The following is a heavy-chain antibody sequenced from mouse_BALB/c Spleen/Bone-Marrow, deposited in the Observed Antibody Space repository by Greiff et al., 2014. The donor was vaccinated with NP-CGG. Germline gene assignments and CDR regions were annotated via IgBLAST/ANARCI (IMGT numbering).Heavy chain of an antibody. CDR1: GYSFTGYF. V-gene: IGHV1-20*02. Sequence: VQLQQPGPELVKPGASVKISCKASGYSFTGYFMNWVMQSHGKSLEWIGRINPYNGDTFYNQKFKGKATLTVDKSSSAAHMELRSLASEDSAVYYCARSGDYDGFDYWGQGTLVTVSA. CDR3: ARSGDYDGFDY. J-gene: IGHJ3*01. CDR2: INPYNGDT. D-gene: IGHD2-4*01.